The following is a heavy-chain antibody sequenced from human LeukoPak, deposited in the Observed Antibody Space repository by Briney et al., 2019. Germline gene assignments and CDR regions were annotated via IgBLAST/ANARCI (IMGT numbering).Heavy chain of an antibody. D-gene: IGHD2-21*02. Sequence: GGSLRLSCAASGLSVSDIYMNWVRQAPGKGLEWVSIIYSGGNTYYADSVKGRFSISRDNSKNTLHLQMNSLRAEDTAVYYCARVLWSGDYPRFDCWGQGTLVTVSS. CDR2: IYSGGNT. CDR1: GLSVSDIY. V-gene: IGHV3-53*01. CDR3: ARVLWSGDYPRFDC. J-gene: IGHJ4*02.